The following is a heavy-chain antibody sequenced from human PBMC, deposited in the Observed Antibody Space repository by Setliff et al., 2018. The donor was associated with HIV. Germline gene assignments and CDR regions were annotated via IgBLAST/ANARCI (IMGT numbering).Heavy chain of an antibody. V-gene: IGHV4-34*01. CDR3: ARGPPAEDYYYYMDV. J-gene: IGHJ6*03. CDR2: INHSGRT. CDR1: GGSFGVYY. Sequence: SETLSLTCAVYGGSFGVYYWSWIRQAPGKGLEWIGEINHSGRTNYNPSLKSRVTISVDTSKNQFSLTLSSLTAADTAVYYCARGPPAEDYYYYMDVWGEGTTVTVSS.